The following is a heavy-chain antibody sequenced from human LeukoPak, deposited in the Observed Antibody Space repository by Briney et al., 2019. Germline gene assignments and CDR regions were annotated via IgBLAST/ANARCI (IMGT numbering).Heavy chain of an antibody. V-gene: IGHV6-1*01. CDR3: ARVKLLADYGSGSYYNYFDY. CDR1: GDSVSSNSAA. Sequence: SQTLSLTCAISGDSVSSNSAAWNWIRQSPSRGLEWLGRTYYRSKWYNDYAVSVKSRITINPDTSKNQFSLQLNSVTPEDTAVYYCARVKLLADYGSGSYYNYFDYWGQGTLVTVSS. J-gene: IGHJ4*02. CDR2: TYYRSKWYN. D-gene: IGHD3-10*01.